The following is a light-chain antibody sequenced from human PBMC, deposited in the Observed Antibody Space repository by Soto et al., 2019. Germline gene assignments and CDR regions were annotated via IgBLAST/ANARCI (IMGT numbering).Light chain of an antibody. CDR2: DAS. CDR3: QHRGR. J-gene: IGKJ1*01. Sequence: EVVLTQPPVTVSLSPGERATLSCRAGQSVSNHLAWYQQKPGQAPRLLIYDASNRATGIPARFSGSGSGTDFTLTITSLESEDFAVYYCQHRGRFGQGTKVDIK. CDR1: QSVSNH. V-gene: IGKV3-11*01.